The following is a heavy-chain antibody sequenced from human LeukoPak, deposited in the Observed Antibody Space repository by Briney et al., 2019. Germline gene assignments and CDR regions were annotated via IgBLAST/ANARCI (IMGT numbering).Heavy chain of an antibody. CDR3: ARGGCSSTSCYLPYYYYYYMDV. V-gene: IGHV1-8*02. CDR2: MNPNSGNT. Sequence: GASVKVSCKASGYTFTSYAMNWVRQATGQGLEWMGWMNPNSGNTGYAQKFQGRVTMTRNTSISTAYMELSSLRSEDTAVYYCARGGCSSTSCYLPYYYYYYMDVWGKGTTVTISS. CDR1: GYTFTSYA. J-gene: IGHJ6*03. D-gene: IGHD2-2*01.